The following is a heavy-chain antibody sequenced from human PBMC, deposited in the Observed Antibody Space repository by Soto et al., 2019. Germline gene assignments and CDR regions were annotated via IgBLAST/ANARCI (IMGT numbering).Heavy chain of an antibody. CDR1: GFSFTTYS. V-gene: IGHV3-48*02. J-gene: IGHJ6*02. CDR2: ITSSSRTI. CDR3: TRDQSNYYGMDV. Sequence: GGSLRLSCTASGFSFTTYSMNWVRQAPGKGLEWISYITSSSRTIYYADSVKGRFTISRDNAKNSLYLQMNSLKDGDTAVYYCTRDQSNYYGMDVWGQGTTVTVSS.